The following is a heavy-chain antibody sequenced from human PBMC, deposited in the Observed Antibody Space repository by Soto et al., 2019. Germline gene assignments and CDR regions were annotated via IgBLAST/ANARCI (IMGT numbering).Heavy chain of an antibody. J-gene: IGHJ6*02. V-gene: IGHV3-30*18. D-gene: IGHD6-19*01. CDR2: ISYDGRNK. CDR3: VKDGSSGWPYYYGLDV. CDR1: GFTFSSYG. Sequence: QVQLVESGGGGVQPGRSLRLSCAASGFTFSSYGMHWVRQAPGKGLEWVAVISYDGRNKYYADSVKGRFTISRDNSKNTLYLQMSSLRAEDTAVYYCVKDGSSGWPYYYGLDVXXXGXXXXVS.